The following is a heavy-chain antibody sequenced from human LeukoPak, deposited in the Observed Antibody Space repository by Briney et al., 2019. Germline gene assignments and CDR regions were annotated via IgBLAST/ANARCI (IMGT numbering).Heavy chain of an antibody. CDR3: ARAGVGAPRD. Sequence: SETLSLTCTVSGGSISSHYWSWIRQPPGKGLEGIGYIYYSGSTNYNPSLKSRVTISVDTSKNQFSLKLSSVTAADTAVYYCARAGVGAPRDWGQGTLVTVSS. CDR1: GGSISSHY. V-gene: IGHV4-59*11. D-gene: IGHD1-26*01. CDR2: IYYSGST. J-gene: IGHJ4*02.